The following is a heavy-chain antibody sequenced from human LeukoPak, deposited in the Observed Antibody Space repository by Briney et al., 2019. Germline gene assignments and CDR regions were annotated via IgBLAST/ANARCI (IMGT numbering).Heavy chain of an antibody. CDR1: GYSFTNHW. D-gene: IGHD2-15*01. J-gene: IGHJ4*02. V-gene: IGHV5-51*01. CDR2: IFPGDSDT. Sequence: GESLKISCKGSGYSFTNHWIGWVRQMPGKGLEWMGIIFPGDSDTRYSPSFQGQATISADKSISTAYLQWSSLKASDTAMYYCARQSGPPYCSSGSCYTDYWGQGTLLTVSS. CDR3: ARQSGPPYCSSGSCYTDY.